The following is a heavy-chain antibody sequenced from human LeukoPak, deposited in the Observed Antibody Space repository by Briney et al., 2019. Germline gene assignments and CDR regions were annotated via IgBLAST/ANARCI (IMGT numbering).Heavy chain of an antibody. Sequence: ASVKVSCKASGGTFSSYAISWVRQAPGQGLEWMGWINPNSGGTNYAQKFQGRVTMTGDTSISTAYMELSRLRSDDTAVYYCARGGVVVAAKPVNFDYWGQGTLVTVSS. J-gene: IGHJ4*02. V-gene: IGHV1-2*02. CDR2: INPNSGGT. CDR1: GGTFSSYA. CDR3: ARGGVVVAAKPVNFDY. D-gene: IGHD2-15*01.